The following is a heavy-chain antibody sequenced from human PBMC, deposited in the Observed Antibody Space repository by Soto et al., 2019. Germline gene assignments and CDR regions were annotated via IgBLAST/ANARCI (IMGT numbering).Heavy chain of an antibody. CDR2: IWYDGSNK. J-gene: IGHJ4*02. CDR3: PRGGGYDFWSAYDFDY. CDR1: GFTFSSYG. Sequence: QVQLVESGGGVVQPGRSLRLSCAASGFTFSSYGMHWVRQAPGKGLEWVAVIWYDGSNKYYADSVKGRFTISRDNSKNTLHLQMNSLRAEDTAVYYCPRGGGYDFWSAYDFDYWGQGTLVTVSS. D-gene: IGHD3-3*01. V-gene: IGHV3-33*01.